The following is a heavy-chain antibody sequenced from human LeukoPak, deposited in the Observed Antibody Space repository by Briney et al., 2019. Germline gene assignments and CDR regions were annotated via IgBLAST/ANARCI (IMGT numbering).Heavy chain of an antibody. V-gene: IGHV3-23*01. CDR2: ISGSGGST. CDR1: GFTFSSYA. D-gene: IGHD1-26*01. Sequence: GGSLRLSCAASGFTFSSYAMSWVRQALGKGLEWVSAISGSGGSTYYADSVKGRFTISRDNSKNTLYLQMNSLRAEGTAVYYCAKDRVGAPDYYFDYWGQGTLVTVSS. J-gene: IGHJ4*02. CDR3: AKDRVGAPDYYFDY.